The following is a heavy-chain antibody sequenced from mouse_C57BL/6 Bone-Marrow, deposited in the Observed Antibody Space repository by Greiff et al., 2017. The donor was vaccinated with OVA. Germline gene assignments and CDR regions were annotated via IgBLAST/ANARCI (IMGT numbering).Heavy chain of an antibody. Sequence: QVQLQQPGAELVKPGASVKLSCKASGYTFTSYWMHWVKQRPGRGLEWIGRIDPNSGGTKYNGKFKGKATLTADKSSSTAYMQLSSLTSEDSAVYFCARNYSNYGSYAMDYWGQGTSVTVSS. J-gene: IGHJ4*01. CDR2: IDPNSGGT. CDR1: GYTFTSYW. V-gene: IGHV1-62-3*01. D-gene: IGHD2-5*01. CDR3: ARNYSNYGSYAMDY.